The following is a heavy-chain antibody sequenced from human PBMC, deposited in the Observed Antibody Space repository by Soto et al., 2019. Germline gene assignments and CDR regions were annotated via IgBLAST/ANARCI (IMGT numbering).Heavy chain of an antibody. CDR2: IWYDGSKK. CDR3: ARDLVRGPPDY. D-gene: IGHD3-10*01. V-gene: IGHV3-33*01. Sequence: QVQLVESGGGVVQPGRSLRLSCAASAFTFSSYGMHWVRQAPGKGLEWVALIWYDGSKKYYADSVKGRFTISRDNSKNTLYLQMNSLRVEDTAVYYCARDLVRGPPDYWGQGTLVTVSS. J-gene: IGHJ4*02. CDR1: AFTFSSYG.